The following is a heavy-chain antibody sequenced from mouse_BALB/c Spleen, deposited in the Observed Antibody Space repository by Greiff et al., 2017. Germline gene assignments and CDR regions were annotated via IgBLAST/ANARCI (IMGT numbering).Heavy chain of an antibody. CDR3: ARAPQYGNLYYYAMDY. Sequence: DVMLVESGGGLVQPGGSLRLSCATSGFTFTDYYMSWVRQPPGKALEWLGFIRNKANGYTTEYSASVKGRFTISRDNSQSILYLQMNTLRAEDSATYYCARAPQYGNLYYYAMDYWGQGTSVTVSS. V-gene: IGHV7-3*02. J-gene: IGHJ4*01. CDR2: IRNKANGYTT. D-gene: IGHD2-10*02. CDR1: GFTFTDYY.